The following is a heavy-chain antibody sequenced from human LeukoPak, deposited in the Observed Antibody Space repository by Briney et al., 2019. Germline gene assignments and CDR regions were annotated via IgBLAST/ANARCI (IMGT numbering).Heavy chain of an antibody. CDR3: ARVRTMLFPGKYFQH. CDR1: GGSFSGYY. J-gene: IGHJ1*01. CDR2: INHSGST. Sequence: KPSETLSLTCAVYGGSFSGYYWSWIRQPPGKGLEWIGEINHSGSTSYNPSLKSRVTISVDTSKNQFSLKLSSVTAADTAVYYCARVRTMLFPGKYFQHWGQGTLVTVSS. V-gene: IGHV4-34*01. D-gene: IGHD3-10*01.